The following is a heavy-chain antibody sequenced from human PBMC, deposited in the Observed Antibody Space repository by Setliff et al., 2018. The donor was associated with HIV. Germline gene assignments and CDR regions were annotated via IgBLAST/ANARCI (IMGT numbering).Heavy chain of an antibody. D-gene: IGHD3-3*01. CDR1: GYTFTNYD. J-gene: IGHJ4*02. CDR3: ARSRPQVSIFGLVQDY. V-gene: IGHV1-8*02. CDR2: MSPKSGNT. Sequence: ASVKVSCKASGYTFTNYDINWVRQATGQGLEWMGWMSPKSGNTGYAQKFQGRVTMTRNTSISTVYMELSSLRSEDTAVYYCARSRPQVSIFGLVQDYWGQGTLVTVSS.